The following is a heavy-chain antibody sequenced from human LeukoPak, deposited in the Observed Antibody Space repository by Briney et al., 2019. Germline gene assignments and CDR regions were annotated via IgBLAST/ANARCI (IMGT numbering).Heavy chain of an antibody. V-gene: IGHV1-69*06. CDR3: ARYTYAFDI. J-gene: IGHJ3*02. CDR2: IIPIFGTA. D-gene: IGHD2-2*02. Sequence: SVTVSFKASGGTFSSYAVSWVRQAPGQGLEWMGGIIPIFGTANYAQKFQGRVTITADKSTSTAYMELSSLRSEDTAVYYCARYTYAFDIWGQGTMVTVSS. CDR1: GGTFSSYA.